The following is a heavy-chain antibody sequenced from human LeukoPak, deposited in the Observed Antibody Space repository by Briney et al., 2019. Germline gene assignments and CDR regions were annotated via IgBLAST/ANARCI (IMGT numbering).Heavy chain of an antibody. Sequence: GGSLRLSCVASRITLSSYSMNWVRQAPGKGLEWVSHITASGTAMFYADSVKGRFTISRDNAKNSLYLQMNSLRDEDTAVYYCASSGSYRFDYWGQGTLVTVSS. J-gene: IGHJ4*02. CDR3: ASSGSYRFDY. D-gene: IGHD1-26*01. V-gene: IGHV3-48*02. CDR1: RITLSSYS. CDR2: ITASGTAM.